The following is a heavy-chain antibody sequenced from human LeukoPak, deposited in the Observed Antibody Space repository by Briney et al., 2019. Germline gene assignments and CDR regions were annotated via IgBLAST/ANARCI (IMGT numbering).Heavy chain of an antibody. V-gene: IGHV4-59*01. CDR1: GASITDYY. Sequence: TSETLSLTCTVSGASITDYYWNWIRQPAGQGLEWIGYIYYSGSTNYNPSLKSRVTISVDTSKNQFSLKLSSVTAADTAVYYCARGIPAAAGSMLLKISYYFDYWGQGTLVTVSS. CDR2: IYYSGST. CDR3: ARGIPAAAGSMLLKISYYFDY. J-gene: IGHJ4*02. D-gene: IGHD6-13*01.